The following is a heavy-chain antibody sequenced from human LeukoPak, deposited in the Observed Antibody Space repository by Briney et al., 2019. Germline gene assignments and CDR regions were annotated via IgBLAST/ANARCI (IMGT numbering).Heavy chain of an antibody. V-gene: IGHV1-2*02. J-gene: IGHJ4*02. CDR1: GYTFTGYY. D-gene: IGHD3-10*01. CDR3: ARGYYGSGRYIDY. CDR2: INPNSGDT. Sequence: ASVKVSCKASGYTFTGYYMHWVRQATGQGLEWMGWINPNSGDTSYAQKFQGRVTMTRDTPISTAYMELSSLRSEDTAVYYCARGYYGSGRYIDYWGQGTLVTVSS.